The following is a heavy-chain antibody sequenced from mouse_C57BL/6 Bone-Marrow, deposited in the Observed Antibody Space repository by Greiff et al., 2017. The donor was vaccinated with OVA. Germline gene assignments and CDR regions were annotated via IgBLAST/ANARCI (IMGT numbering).Heavy chain of an antibody. D-gene: IGHD1-2*01. CDR1: GFTFSDFY. Sequence: EVQVVESGGGLVQSGRSLRLSCATSGFTFSDFYMEWVRQAPGKGLEWIAASRNKANDYTTEYSASVKGRFIVSRDTSQSILYLQMNALRAEDTAIYYGARDALLRRGAMDYWGQGTSVTVSS. V-gene: IGHV7-1*01. J-gene: IGHJ4*01. CDR3: ARDALLRRGAMDY. CDR2: SRNKANDYTT.